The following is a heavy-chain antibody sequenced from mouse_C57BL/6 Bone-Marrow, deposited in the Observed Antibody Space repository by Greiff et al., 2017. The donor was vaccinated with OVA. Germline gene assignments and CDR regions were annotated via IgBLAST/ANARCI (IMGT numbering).Heavy chain of an antibody. J-gene: IGHJ2*01. Sequence: EVKLVESGGGLVQPGESLKLSCESNEYEFPSHDMSWVRKTPEKRLELVAAINSDGGSTYYPDTMERRFIISRDNTKKTLYLQMSSLRSEDTALYYCARQPFYYGSSPYYFDYWGQGTTLTVSS. CDR1: EYEFPSHD. V-gene: IGHV5-2*01. CDR3: ARQPFYYGSSPYYFDY. D-gene: IGHD1-1*01. CDR2: INSDGGST.